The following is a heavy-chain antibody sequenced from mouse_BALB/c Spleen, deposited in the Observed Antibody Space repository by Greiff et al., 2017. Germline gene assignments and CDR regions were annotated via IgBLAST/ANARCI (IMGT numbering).Heavy chain of an antibody. Sequence: EVKLVESGGDLVKPGGSLKLSCAASGFTFSSYGMSWVRQTPDKRLEWVATISSGGSYTYYPDSVKGRFTISRDNAKNTLYLQMSSLKSEDTAMYYCARSTDYAMDYWGQGTSVTVSS. V-gene: IGHV5-6*01. CDR2: ISSGGSYT. CDR3: ARSTDYAMDY. J-gene: IGHJ4*01. CDR1: GFTFSSYG.